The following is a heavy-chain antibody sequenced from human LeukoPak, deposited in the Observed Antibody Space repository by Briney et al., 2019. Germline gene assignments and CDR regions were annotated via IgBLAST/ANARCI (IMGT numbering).Heavy chain of an antibody. J-gene: IGHJ4*02. CDR1: GFSFSSYT. V-gene: IGHV3-21*01. CDR3: ARDGRCGGDCYAS. Sequence: PGGSLRLSCAASGFSFSSYTMNWVRQAPGKGLEWVSIISSSSSYIYYADSVKGRFTVSRDNAKNALYLQMNSLRVEDTAVYYCARDGRCGGDCYASWGQGTLVTVSS. CDR2: ISSSSSYI. D-gene: IGHD2-21*02.